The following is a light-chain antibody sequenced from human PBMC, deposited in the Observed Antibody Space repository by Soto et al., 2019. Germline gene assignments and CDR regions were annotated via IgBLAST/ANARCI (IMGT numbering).Light chain of an antibody. CDR2: GAS. CDR3: QQDCDSPS. J-gene: IGKJ4*01. Sequence: EIVLTQSPGTLSLSPGERATLSCRASQSVRSRYLAWYQQKPGQAPRLLIYGASSRATGIPDRFSGSGSGTDFTLTINRLEPEDLAVYYCQQDCDSPSCGGGTKVEIK. V-gene: IGKV3-20*01. CDR1: QSVRSRY.